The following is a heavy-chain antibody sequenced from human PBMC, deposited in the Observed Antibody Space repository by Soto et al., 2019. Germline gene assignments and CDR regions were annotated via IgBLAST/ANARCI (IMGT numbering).Heavy chain of an antibody. D-gene: IGHD3-22*01. J-gene: IGHJ4*02. CDR2: IYYSGNT. Sequence: SETLSLTCTFSGVSISSNYWSWIRQPPGKGLERIGYIYYSGNTNYNPSLKSRVTISVDTSRNQFSLKLSSVTAADTAVYYCARQAYYDSNFDYWGQGTLVTVSS. CDR3: ARQAYYDSNFDY. V-gene: IGHV4-59*08. CDR1: GVSISSNY.